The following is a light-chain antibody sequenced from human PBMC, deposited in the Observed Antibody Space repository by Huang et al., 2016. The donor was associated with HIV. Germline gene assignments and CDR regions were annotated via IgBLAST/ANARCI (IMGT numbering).Light chain of an antibody. Sequence: DIQMTQSPSTLSASVGDRVTITCRASQSISSWLAWYQQKPGKAPKRLIYKTSSLESGVPSRFSGSGAGTEFTLTISSLQPDDFATYYCQQYNSYPWTFGQGTKVDLK. CDR1: QSISSW. CDR3: QQYNSYPWT. V-gene: IGKV1-5*03. CDR2: KTS. J-gene: IGKJ1*01.